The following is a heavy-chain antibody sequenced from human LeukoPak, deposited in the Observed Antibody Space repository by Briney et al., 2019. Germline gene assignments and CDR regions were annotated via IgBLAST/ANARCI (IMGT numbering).Heavy chain of an antibody. CDR2: ISWNSDDI. V-gene: IGHV3-9*01. D-gene: IGHD6-19*01. Sequence: GGSLRLSCAASGFTFDDYAMHWVRQAPGKGLEWVSGISWNSDDIGYAVSVKGRFSISRDNAKNSLYLQMNSLRAEDTALYYCAKVGYSSVWGFEYWGQGTLVTVSS. CDR3: AKVGYSSVWGFEY. CDR1: GFTFDDYA. J-gene: IGHJ4*02.